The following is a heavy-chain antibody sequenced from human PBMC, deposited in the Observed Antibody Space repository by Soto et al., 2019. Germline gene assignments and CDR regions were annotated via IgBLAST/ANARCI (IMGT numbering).Heavy chain of an antibody. CDR1: GYILSPYP. CDR2: VSTYNGNT. J-gene: IGHJ4*02. Sequence: SVKNSFKASGYILSPYPITWVLQAPGQGLERLGWVSTYNGNTNYAQGLQGRVSMTTDTSTSTAYLELRNLSPDDTAVYYCAREGSGRDFENWGQGPPVPFS. CDR3: AREGSGRDFEN. D-gene: IGHD6-19*01. V-gene: IGHV1-18*01.